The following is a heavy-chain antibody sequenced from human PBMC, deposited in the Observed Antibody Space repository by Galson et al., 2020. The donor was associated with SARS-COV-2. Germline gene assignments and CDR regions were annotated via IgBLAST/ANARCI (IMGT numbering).Heavy chain of an antibody. Sequence: QLGEPLKISCAASGFTFSGSAMHWVRQASGKGLEWVGRIRSKANSYATASAASVKGRFTISRDDSKNTAYLQMNSLKTEDTAVYYCTSTRRLWFGELSMGVGGQGTTVTVSS. D-gene: IGHD3-10*01. CDR1: GFTFSGSA. J-gene: IGHJ6*02. CDR3: TSTRRLWFGELSMGV. CDR2: IRSKANSYAT. V-gene: IGHV3-73*01.